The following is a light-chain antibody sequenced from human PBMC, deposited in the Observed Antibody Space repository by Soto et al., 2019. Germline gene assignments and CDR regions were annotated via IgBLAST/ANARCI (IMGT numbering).Light chain of an antibody. J-gene: IGKJ4*01. CDR3: QQTYSTPPT. CDR1: QSIDRY. Sequence: DIQMTQSPSSLSASVRESVTITCRASQSIDRYLHRYQHKPGQAPKLLIFRASSLQRGVPSRFTRSGSGTHFTLVISSLQPEDFATYYCQQTYSTPPTFGGGTKVEI. V-gene: IGKV1-39*01. CDR2: RAS.